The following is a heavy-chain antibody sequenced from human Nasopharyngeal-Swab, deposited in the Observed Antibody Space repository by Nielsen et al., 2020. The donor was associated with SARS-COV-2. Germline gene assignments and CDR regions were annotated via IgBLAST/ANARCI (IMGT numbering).Heavy chain of an antibody. Sequence: WIRQPPGKGLEWVSYISSSSSTIYYADSVKGRFTISRDNAKNSLYLQMNSLRDEDTAVYYCARDLEGSGSYYNPILDYWGQGTLVTVSS. D-gene: IGHD3-10*01. CDR3: ARDLEGSGSYYNPILDY. J-gene: IGHJ4*02. V-gene: IGHV3-48*02. CDR2: ISSSSSTI.